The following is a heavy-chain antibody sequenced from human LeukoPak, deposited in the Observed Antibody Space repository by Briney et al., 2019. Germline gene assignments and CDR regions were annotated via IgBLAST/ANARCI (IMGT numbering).Heavy chain of an antibody. D-gene: IGHD5-18*01. J-gene: IGHJ4*02. Sequence: GGSLRLSCAVSGLTFSSSWMDWVRQTPGKGLEWVASINPDGNKKYSADSVKGRFTISRDNAENSLYLQMNSLRVEDTAFYYCARDLAYSRLDYWGQGMLVTVSS. V-gene: IGHV3-7*01. CDR2: INPDGNKK. CDR3: ARDLAYSRLDY. CDR1: GLTFSSSW.